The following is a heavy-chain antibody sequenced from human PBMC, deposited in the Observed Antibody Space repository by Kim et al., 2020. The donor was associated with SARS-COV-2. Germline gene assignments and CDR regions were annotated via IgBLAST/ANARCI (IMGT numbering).Heavy chain of an antibody. CDR2: ITTSGTTI. J-gene: IGHJ3*01. D-gene: IGHD1-26*01. Sequence: GGSLRLSCAASGFTLTNYEVHWVRQAPGGGLDWVSYITTSGTTIYYADSVKGRFTLSRDNAKNSLYLQMDSLRVEDTASYYCARVRWKKNIVGLYPQGCELWGQGTMVTVSS. V-gene: IGHV3-48*03. CDR1: GFTLTNYE. CDR3: ARVRWKKNIVGLYPQGCEL.